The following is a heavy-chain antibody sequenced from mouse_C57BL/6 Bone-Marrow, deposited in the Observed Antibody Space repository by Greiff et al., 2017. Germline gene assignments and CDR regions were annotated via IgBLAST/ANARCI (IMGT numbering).Heavy chain of an antibody. CDR3: AGDSSVRYYFDY. Sequence: VKLSCKASGYTFTSYWMHWVKQRPGQGLEWIGYINPSSGYTKYNQKFKDKATLTADKSSSTAYMQLSSLTYEDSAVYYCAGDSSVRYYFDYWGQGTTLTVSS. CDR2: INPSSGYT. J-gene: IGHJ2*01. V-gene: IGHV1-7*01. D-gene: IGHD3-2*02. CDR1: GYTFTSYW.